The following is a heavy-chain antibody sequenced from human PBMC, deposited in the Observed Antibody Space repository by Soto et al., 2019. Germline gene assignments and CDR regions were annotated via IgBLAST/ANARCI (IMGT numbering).Heavy chain of an antibody. D-gene: IGHD3-10*01. CDR3: AKLGGDLTLVRGVARYFDY. J-gene: IGHJ4*02. CDR2: ISGSGGST. CDR1: GFTFSSYA. V-gene: IGHV3-23*01. Sequence: EVQLLESGGGLVQPGGSLRLSCAASGFTFSSYAMTWVRQAPGKGLEWVSTISGSGGSTYYADSVKGRFTISRDNSKNTLYLQMNSLRAEDTAIFYCAKLGGDLTLVRGVARYFDYWGQGPLVTVSS.